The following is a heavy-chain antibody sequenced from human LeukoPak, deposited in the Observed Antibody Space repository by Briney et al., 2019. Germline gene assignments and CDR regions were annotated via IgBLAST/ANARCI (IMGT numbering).Heavy chain of an antibody. CDR2: MYTSGIT. J-gene: IGHJ3*02. D-gene: IGHD2-21*02. V-gene: IGHV4-4*07. CDR3: ASRDANTAAAFDI. CDR1: GGSISSYS. Sequence: SETLSLTCTVSGGSISSYSWSWIRQPAGKGREWIGHMYTSGITNYNPSLKSRVTMSVDTSKKQFSLKLSSVTAADTAVYYCASRDANTAAAFDIWGQGTMLTVSS.